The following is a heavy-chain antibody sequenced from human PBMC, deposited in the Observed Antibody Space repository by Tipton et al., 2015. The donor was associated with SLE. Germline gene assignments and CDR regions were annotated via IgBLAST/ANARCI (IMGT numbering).Heavy chain of an antibody. D-gene: IGHD3-22*01. J-gene: IGHJ3*02. Sequence: SLRFSCAASGFTFDDYAMHWVRQAPGKGLEWVSGISWNSGSIGYADSVKGRFTLPRDNAKNSLYLQMNSLRAEDTAVYYCAKELEAYYYDSSGYYYIPYAFDIWGQGTMVTVSS. CDR2: ISWNSGSI. CDR3: AKELEAYYYDSSGYYYIPYAFDI. CDR1: GFTFDDYA. V-gene: IGHV3-9*01.